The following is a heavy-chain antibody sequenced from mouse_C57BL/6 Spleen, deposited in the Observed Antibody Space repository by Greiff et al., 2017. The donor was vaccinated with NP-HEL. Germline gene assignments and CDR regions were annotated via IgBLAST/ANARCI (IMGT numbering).Heavy chain of an antibody. CDR1: GFNIKDYY. D-gene: IGHD1-1*01. J-gene: IGHJ4*01. Sequence: VHVKQSGAELVKPGASVKLSCTASGFNIKDYYMHWVKQRTEQGLEWIGRIDPEDGETKYAPKFQGKATITADTSSNTAYLQLSSLTSEDTAVYYCASRITTVVAGAMDYWGQGTSVTVSS. V-gene: IGHV14-2*01. CDR2: IDPEDGET. CDR3: ASRITTVVAGAMDY.